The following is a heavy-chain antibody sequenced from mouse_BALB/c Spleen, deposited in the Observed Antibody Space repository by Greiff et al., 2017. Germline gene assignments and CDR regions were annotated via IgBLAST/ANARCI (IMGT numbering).Heavy chain of an antibody. J-gene: IGHJ3*01. CDR3: ARGPHPAWFAY. CDR1: GYSITSDYA. CDR2: ISYSGST. Sequence: EVKLVESGPGLVKPSQSLSLTCTVTGYSITSDYAWYWIRQFPGNQVEWRGYISYSGSTSYNPSINRRISITRDTAKNQFFLQLNSVTTEGAATYCCARGPHPAWFAYWGQGTLVTVSA. V-gene: IGHV3-2*02.